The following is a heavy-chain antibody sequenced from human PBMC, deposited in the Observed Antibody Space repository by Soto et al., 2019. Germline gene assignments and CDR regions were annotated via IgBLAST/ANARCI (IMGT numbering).Heavy chain of an antibody. CDR2: IYWDDEK. Sequence: QITLKESGPPLVKSTQTLTLTCTFSGFSLSTRGVGVAWIRQPPGKALEWLTLIYWDDEKHYRPSLKSRITITTDTSKNQEVLTMTNMETVDPATYYYTQFTGNGIVSRAYWGQGTLVNVSS. D-gene: IGHD3-3*02. CDR1: GFSLSTRGVG. V-gene: IGHV2-5*02. CDR3: TQFTGNGIVSRAY. J-gene: IGHJ4*02.